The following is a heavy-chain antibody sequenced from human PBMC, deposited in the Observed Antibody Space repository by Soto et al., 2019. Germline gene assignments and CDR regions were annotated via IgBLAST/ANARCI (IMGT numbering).Heavy chain of an antibody. CDR2: LHYGRSA. CDR3: ALRSMAVVPAY. Sequence: QVQLQESGPGLVKPSETLSLTCAVSGDSISSYYCMWIRQPPGKGLESIGYLHYGRSANYNPSLKSRVTLSVDTSTNHCSPTLSSMPAADTAVYYCALRSMAVVPAYWGQGTLVTVSS. CDR1: GDSISSYY. D-gene: IGHD3-22*01. V-gene: IGHV4-59*01. J-gene: IGHJ4*02.